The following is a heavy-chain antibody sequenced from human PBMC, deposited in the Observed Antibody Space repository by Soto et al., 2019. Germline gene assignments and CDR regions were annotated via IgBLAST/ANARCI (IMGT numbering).Heavy chain of an antibody. V-gene: IGHV3-30*18. Sequence: QVQLVESGGGVVQPGRSLRLSCAASGFVFSAYGMHWVRQAPGKGLEWVAVISDDGSNKNYVDSVKGRFTISRDNSKDTLYLQMNSLRGEDTAVYHCAKGRVAASVWYRTLGSWGQGTLVTVSS. CDR2: ISDDGSNK. J-gene: IGHJ5*02. CDR3: AKGRVAASVWYRTLGS. D-gene: IGHD6-19*01. CDR1: GFVFSAYG.